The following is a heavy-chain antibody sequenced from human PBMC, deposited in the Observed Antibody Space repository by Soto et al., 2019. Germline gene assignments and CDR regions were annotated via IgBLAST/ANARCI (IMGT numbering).Heavy chain of an antibody. CDR1: GGSVSSNY. CDR2: ISYSAST. V-gene: IGHV4-59*08. D-gene: IGHD1-1*01. CDR3: ARQFRNNVYLDL. Sequence: QVQLQESGPGLVKPSETLSLTCTVSGGSVSSNYWNWIRQPPGKGLEWIGYISYSASTNYNPSLKSRLTVSVDTSKNQCSLNLSSVTAADTAVYYCARQFRNNVYLDLWGRGTLVTVSS. J-gene: IGHJ2*01.